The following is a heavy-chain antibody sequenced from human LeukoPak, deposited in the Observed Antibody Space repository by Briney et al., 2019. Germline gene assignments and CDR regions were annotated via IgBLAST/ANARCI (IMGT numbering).Heavy chain of an antibody. D-gene: IGHD3-10*01. V-gene: IGHV3-30*02. CDR1: GFTFSRYG. Sequence: GGSLRLSCAASGFTFSRYGMHWVRQAPGKGLEWVAFIRYDGSNKYYADSVKGRFTISRDNSKNTLYLQMNSLRAEDTAVYYCAKALTMVRGVTYLSRYMDVWGKGTTVTISS. CDR3: AKALTMVRGVTYLSRYMDV. J-gene: IGHJ6*03. CDR2: IRYDGSNK.